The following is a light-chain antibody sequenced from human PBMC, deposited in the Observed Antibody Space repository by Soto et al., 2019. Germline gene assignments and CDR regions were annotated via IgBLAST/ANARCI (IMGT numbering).Light chain of an antibody. CDR3: QQYGNTPPT. CDR2: GAS. Sequence: EIVLTQSPVTLSLSPGERATLSCRASQSVRSNYLAWYQQKPGQAPRLIIYGASSRATDIPDRFSGSGSGTDFSLTISRLEPEDFASYSCQQYGNTPPTFGQGTKVEIK. J-gene: IGKJ1*01. CDR1: QSVRSNY. V-gene: IGKV3-20*01.